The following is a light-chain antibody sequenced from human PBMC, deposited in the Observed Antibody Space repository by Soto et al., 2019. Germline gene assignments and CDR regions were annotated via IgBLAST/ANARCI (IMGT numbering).Light chain of an antibody. V-gene: IGLV2-14*01. CDR3: SSYTSSSTPVV. J-gene: IGLJ2*01. CDR1: SSDVGGYNY. CDR2: EVS. Sequence: QSALTQPASVSASPGQSITISCTGTSSDVGGYNYVSWYQQHPGKAPKLIIYEVSNRPSGVSNRFSGSNSGNTASLTISGLQTEDEAEYYCSSYTSSSTPVVFAGGTKLTVL.